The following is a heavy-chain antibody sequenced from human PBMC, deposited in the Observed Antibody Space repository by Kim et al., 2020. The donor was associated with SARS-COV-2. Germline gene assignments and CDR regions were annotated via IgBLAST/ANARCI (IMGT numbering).Heavy chain of an antibody. CDR1: GYTFSGYY. J-gene: IGHJ4*02. D-gene: IGHD1-1*01. CDR3: ARECDRELERRATDH. Sequence: ASVKVSCKTSGYTFSGYYMHWVRQAPGQGLEWMGRINPNSGDTNSAQKFLGRVTMTRDTSISTAYMELSSLTTDDTAVYYCARECDRELERRATDHWGQGTLLTVSS. V-gene: IGHV1-2*06. CDR2: INPNSGDT.